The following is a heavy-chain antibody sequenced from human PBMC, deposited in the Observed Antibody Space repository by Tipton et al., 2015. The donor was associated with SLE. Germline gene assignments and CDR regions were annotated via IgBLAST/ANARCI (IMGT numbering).Heavy chain of an antibody. CDR3: ATQPPYSGTWYFDY. D-gene: IGHD6-13*01. CDR2: INPNSGGT. Sequence: QLVQSGPEVKKPGASVKVSCKASGYTFTDYYIHWVRQAPGQGLEWMGRINPNSGGTNYAQNLQGRVSMTTDTSTTTAYMELRNLRSDDTAVYYCATQPPYSGTWYFDYWGQGTLVTVSS. CDR1: GYTFTDYY. J-gene: IGHJ4*02. V-gene: IGHV1-2*06.